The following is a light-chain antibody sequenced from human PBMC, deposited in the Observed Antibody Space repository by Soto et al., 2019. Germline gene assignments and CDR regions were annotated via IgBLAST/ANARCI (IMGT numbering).Light chain of an antibody. CDR3: SSYTATTTSYV. Sequence: QSALAQPASVSESPGQSITISCTGTNSDVGGYNYVSWYQQHPGKVPNLMIYDVTNRPSGVSNRFSGSKSGNTASLTISGLQAEDEADYYCSSYTATTTSYVFGTGTKLTVL. J-gene: IGLJ1*01. V-gene: IGLV2-14*03. CDR1: NSDVGGYNY. CDR2: DVT.